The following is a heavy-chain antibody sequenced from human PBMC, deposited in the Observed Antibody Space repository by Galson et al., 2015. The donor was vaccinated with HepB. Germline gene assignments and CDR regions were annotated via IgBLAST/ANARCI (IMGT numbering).Heavy chain of an antibody. CDR2: IYYSGST. CDR1: GGSLSRSNYY. V-gene: IGHV4-61*05. CDR3: ARLSGSGRMGYYYGMDV. J-gene: IGHJ6*02. Sequence: SETLSLTCTVSGGSLSRSNYYWGWIRQPPEKGLEWIGYIYYSGSTNYNPSLKSRVTISVDTSKNQFSLKLSSVTAADTAVYYCARLSGSGRMGYYYGMDVRGQGTTVTVSS. D-gene: IGHD3-10*01.